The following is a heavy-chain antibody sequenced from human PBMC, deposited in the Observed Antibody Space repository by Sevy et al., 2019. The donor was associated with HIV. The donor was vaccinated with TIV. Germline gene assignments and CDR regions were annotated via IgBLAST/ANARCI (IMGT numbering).Heavy chain of an antibody. CDR1: GGSISSGGYS. CDR3: ARGEYDILTGPHYFVY. Sequence: SETLSLTCAVSGGSISSGGYSWSWIRQPPGKGLEWIGYIYHSGSTYYNPSLKSRVTISVDRSKNQFSLKLSSVTAADTAVYYCARGEYDILTGPHYFVYWGQGTLVTDSS. V-gene: IGHV4-30-2*01. J-gene: IGHJ4*02. CDR2: IYHSGST. D-gene: IGHD3-9*01.